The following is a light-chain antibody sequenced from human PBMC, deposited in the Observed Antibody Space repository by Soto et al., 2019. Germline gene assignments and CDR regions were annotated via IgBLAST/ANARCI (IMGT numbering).Light chain of an antibody. CDR3: QQYASSPLT. V-gene: IGKV3-20*01. J-gene: IGKJ4*01. CDR1: QTVGNNY. Sequence: EIVLTQSPGTLSLSPGERATLSCRASQTVGNNYVAWYQQIRGQTPRLLIYGASNRATGIPDRISGSGSGTDFTRTISRLEPEYFAVYYCQQYASSPLTFGGGTKVEIK. CDR2: GAS.